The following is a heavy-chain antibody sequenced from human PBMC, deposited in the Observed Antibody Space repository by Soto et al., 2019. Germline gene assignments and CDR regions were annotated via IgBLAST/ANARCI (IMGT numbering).Heavy chain of an antibody. V-gene: IGHV1-58*02. CDR2: IIVGSGNT. D-gene: IGHD3-22*01. CDR1: GYTFTGYY. CDR3: AAARGSLYYYDSSGYLLDY. J-gene: IGHJ4*02. Sequence: ASVKVSCKASGYTFTGYYMHWVRQAPGQGLEWIGWIIVGSGNTNYAQKFQERVTITRDMSTSTAYMELSSLRSEDTAVYYCAAARGSLYYYDSSGYLLDYWGQGTLVTVSS.